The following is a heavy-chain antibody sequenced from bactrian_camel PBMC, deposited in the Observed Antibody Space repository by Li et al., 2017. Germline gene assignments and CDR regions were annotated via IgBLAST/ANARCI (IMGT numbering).Heavy chain of an antibody. Sequence: VQLVESGGGSVQAGGSLPLSCGASGFRGSEMCMGWFRQGSGAEREGVAVFHSDGSVVYADSVKGRFTGSFDSAKNTVYLQMDSLKSGDTALYYCATSWMDWVLSFAHWGQGTQVTVS. V-gene: IGHV3S66*01. CDR2: FHSDGSV. CDR3: ATSWMDWVLSFAH. J-gene: IGHJ4*01. D-gene: IGHD1*01. CDR1: GFRGSEMC.